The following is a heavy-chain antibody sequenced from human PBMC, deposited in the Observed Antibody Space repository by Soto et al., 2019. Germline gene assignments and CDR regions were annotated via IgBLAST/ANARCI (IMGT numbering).Heavy chain of an antibody. V-gene: IGHV3-33*01. CDR2: IWYDGSNK. CDR1: GFTFSSYG. Sequence: QVQLVESGGGVVQPGRSLRLSCAASGFTFSSYGMHWVRQAPGKGLEWVAVIWYDGSNKYYADSVKGRFTISRDNSKNTLYMQMSSRRGEDTAVYYCARDGYCSGGSCYSVPVFDYWGQGTLVTVSS. CDR3: ARDGYCSGGSCYSVPVFDY. J-gene: IGHJ4*02. D-gene: IGHD2-15*01.